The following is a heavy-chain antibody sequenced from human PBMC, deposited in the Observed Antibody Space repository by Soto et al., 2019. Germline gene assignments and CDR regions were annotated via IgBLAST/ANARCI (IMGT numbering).Heavy chain of an antibody. CDR3: ARHTVNCSGGSCHFYYFDY. J-gene: IGHJ4*02. V-gene: IGHV4-39*01. CDR2: IYYSGST. D-gene: IGHD2-15*01. Sequence: ASETLSLTCTVSGGSTSSSSYYWGWIRQPPGKGLEWIGSIYYSGSTYYNPSLKSRVTISVDTSKNQFSLKLSSVTAADTAMYYCARHTVNCSGGSCHFYYFDYWGQGTPVTVSS. CDR1: GGSTSSSSYY.